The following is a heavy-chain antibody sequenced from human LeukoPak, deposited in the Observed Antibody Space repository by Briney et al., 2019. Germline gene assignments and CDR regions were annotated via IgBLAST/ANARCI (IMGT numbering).Heavy chain of an antibody. D-gene: IGHD4-17*01. CDR1: GFTFSSYA. J-gene: IGHJ4*02. Sequence: GRSLRLSCAASGFTFSSYAMHWVRQAPGKGLEWVAVISYDGSNKYYADSVKGRVTISRDNSKNTLYLQLNSLRAEDTAVYHCARADYGGYFFDYWGQGTLVTVSS. CDR2: ISYDGSNK. CDR3: ARADYGGYFFDY. V-gene: IGHV3-30*01.